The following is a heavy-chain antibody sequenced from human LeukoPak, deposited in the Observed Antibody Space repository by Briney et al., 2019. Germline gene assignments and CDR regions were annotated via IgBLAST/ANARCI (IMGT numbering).Heavy chain of an antibody. V-gene: IGHV4-39*07. CDR1: GDSITSTTYY. D-gene: IGHD6-13*01. CDR3: ARVRRQLVNFDY. CDR2: IYYSGST. J-gene: IGHJ4*02. Sequence: MPSETLSLTCTVSGDSITSTTYYWGWIRQPPGKGLEWIGSIYYSGSTYYNPSLKSRVTISVDTSKNQFSLKLSSVTAADTAVYYCARVRRQLVNFDYWGQGTLSTSPQ.